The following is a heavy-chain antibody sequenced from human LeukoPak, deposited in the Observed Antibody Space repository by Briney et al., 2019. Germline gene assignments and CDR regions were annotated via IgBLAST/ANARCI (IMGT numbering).Heavy chain of an antibody. CDR2: MYPGDSDT. Sequence: GESLKTSLKGSGYSFTSYWIGRGRQVPGKGLGWMGIMYPGDSDTRYSRSFQRQLDISADKSISTDYLQWSSLKASDTAMFYCARQESGTFFDQWGQGTLVTVSS. J-gene: IGHJ4*02. D-gene: IGHD3-3*01. CDR1: GYSFTSYW. V-gene: IGHV5-51*01. CDR3: ARQESGTFFDQ.